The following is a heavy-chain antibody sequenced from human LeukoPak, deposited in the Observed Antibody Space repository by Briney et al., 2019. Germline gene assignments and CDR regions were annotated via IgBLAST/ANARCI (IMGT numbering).Heavy chain of an antibody. Sequence: ASVKVSCKASGYTFTSYAMHWVRQAPGQRLEWMGWINAGNGNTKYSQKFQGRVTITRDTSASTAYMELSSLRSEDTAVYYCARDLSDSSVLPLDAFDIWGQGTMVTVSS. CDR2: INAGNGNT. CDR3: ARDLSDSSVLPLDAFDI. CDR1: GYTFTSYA. V-gene: IGHV1-3*01. J-gene: IGHJ3*02. D-gene: IGHD3-22*01.